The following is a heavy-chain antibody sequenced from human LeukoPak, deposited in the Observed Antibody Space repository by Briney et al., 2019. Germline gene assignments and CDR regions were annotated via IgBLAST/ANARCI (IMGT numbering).Heavy chain of an antibody. D-gene: IGHD6-6*01. CDR2: ISAYNGNT. J-gene: IGHJ5*02. CDR3: ARGYSSSSRVGWFDP. V-gene: IGHV1-18*01. Sequence: ASVKVSCKASGYTFTSYGISWVRQAPGQGLEWMGWISAYNGNTNYAQKLQGRVTMTTDTSTSTACMELRSLRSDDTAVYYCARGYSSSSRVGWFDPWGQGTLVTVSS. CDR1: GYTFTSYG.